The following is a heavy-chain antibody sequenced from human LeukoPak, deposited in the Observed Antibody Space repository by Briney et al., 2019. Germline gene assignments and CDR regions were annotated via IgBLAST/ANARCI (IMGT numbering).Heavy chain of an antibody. J-gene: IGHJ4*02. CDR2: IYYSGST. V-gene: IGHV4-30-4*01. CDR1: GGSISSGDYY. Sequence: SQTLSLTCTVSGGSISSGDYYWSWLRQPPGTGLEWIGYIYYSGSTYYNPSLKSRVTISVDTSKNQFSLKLSSVTAADTAVYYCASGGPRYFDYWGQGTLVTVSS. CDR3: ASGGPRYFDY.